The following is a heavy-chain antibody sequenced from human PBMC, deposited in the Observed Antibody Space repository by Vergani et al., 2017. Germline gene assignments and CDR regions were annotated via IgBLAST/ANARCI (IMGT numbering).Heavy chain of an antibody. CDR3: ARELLVGATTIDY. J-gene: IGHJ4*02. V-gene: IGHV3-48*03. D-gene: IGHD1-26*01. Sequence: EVQLVESGGGLVQPGGSLRLSCAASGFTFSSYEMNWVRQAPGKGMEWVSYISSSCSPIYYADSVKGRFTISRDNAKNSLYLQMNSLRAEDKAVYYCARELLVGATTIDYWGQGTLVTVSS. CDR2: ISSSCSPI. CDR1: GFTFSSYE.